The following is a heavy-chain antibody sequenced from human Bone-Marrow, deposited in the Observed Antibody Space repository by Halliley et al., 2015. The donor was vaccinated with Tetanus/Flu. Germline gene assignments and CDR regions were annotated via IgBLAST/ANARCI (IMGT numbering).Heavy chain of an antibody. CDR3: ARDMGASPFFDY. J-gene: IGHJ4*02. CDR2: VFHTGST. Sequence: WIGYVFHTGSTNYNPSLKSRVTLSVDTSKNQFSLRLSSVTAADTAVYYCARDMGASPFFDYWGQGSLVTVSS. V-gene: IGHV4-59*01. D-gene: IGHD3-16*01.